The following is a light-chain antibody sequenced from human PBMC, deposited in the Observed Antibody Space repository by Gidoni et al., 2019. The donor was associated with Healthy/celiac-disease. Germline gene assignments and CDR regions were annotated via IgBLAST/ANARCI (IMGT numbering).Light chain of an antibody. CDR1: QSVSSSD. V-gene: IGKV3-20*01. CDR2: GAS. CDR3: QQYGSSLFT. J-gene: IGKJ3*01. Sequence: EIVLTQSPGTLSLSPGERATLSCRASQSVSSSDLAWYPQKPGQAPRLLIYGASSRATGIPDRFSGSGSGTDFTLTISRLEPEDFAVYYCQQYGSSLFTFGPGTKVDIK.